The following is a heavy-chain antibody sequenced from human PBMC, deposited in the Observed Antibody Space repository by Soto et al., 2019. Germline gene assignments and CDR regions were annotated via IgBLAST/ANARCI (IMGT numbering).Heavy chain of an antibody. V-gene: IGHV1-8*01. CDR1: GYTFTSYD. CDR2: MNPNSGNT. J-gene: IGHJ5*02. Sequence: QVQLVQSGSEVKKPGASVKVSCKASGYTFTSYDINWVRQATGQGLEWSGWMNPNSGNTGYAQKFQCRVTMTSTTSISTAYLELSSLRSEATAVYYCARGLGIGITWFHPWGQGTLVTVSS. CDR3: ARGLGIGITWFHP. D-gene: IGHD2-21*01.